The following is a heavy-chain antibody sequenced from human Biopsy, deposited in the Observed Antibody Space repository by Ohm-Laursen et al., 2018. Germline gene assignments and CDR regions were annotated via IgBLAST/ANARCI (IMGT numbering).Heavy chain of an antibody. Sequence: SETLSLTCRISGGSISGYYWNWIRQSPGKGLEWIGYIWSSGTTDYNPSLQSRVSMSLELSTDQFSLKVGSVTAADTAVYYCARVVGAATGFDQWGQGIPVTVSS. CDR1: GGSISGYY. J-gene: IGHJ4*02. CDR3: ARVVGAATGFDQ. D-gene: IGHD1-26*01. CDR2: IWSSGTT. V-gene: IGHV4-59*01.